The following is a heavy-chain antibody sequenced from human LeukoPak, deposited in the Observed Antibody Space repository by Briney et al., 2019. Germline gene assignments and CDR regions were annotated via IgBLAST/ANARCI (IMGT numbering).Heavy chain of an antibody. CDR2: INPNSGGT. CDR1: GYTFTGYY. D-gene: IGHD3-3*01. V-gene: IGHV1-2*02. J-gene: IGHJ6*03. CDR3: VRAGNSDTIFGVVIGSGYYYSMDV. Sequence: GASVKASCKASGYTFTGYYMHRVRQAPGQGLEWMGWINPNSGGTNYAQKLQGRVTMTTDTSTSTAYMGLGSLRSADTPVYYCVRAGNSDTIFGVVIGSGYYYSMDVWGKETTVTVSS.